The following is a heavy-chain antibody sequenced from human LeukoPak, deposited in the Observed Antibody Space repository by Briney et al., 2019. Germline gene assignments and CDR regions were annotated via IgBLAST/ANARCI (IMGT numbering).Heavy chain of an antibody. D-gene: IGHD3-16*01. CDR2: ISSSGSTI. Sequence: GGSLRLSCAASGFTFSDYYMSWIRQAPGKGLEWASYISSSGSTIYYADSVKGRFTISRDNAKNSLYLQMNSLRAEDTAVYYCAIDTLSGSYYGMDVWGQGTTVTVSS. CDR3: AIDTLSGSYYGMDV. CDR1: GFTFSDYY. J-gene: IGHJ6*02. V-gene: IGHV3-11*01.